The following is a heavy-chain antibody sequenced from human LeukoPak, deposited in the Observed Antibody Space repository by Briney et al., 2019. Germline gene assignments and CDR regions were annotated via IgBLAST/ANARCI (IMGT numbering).Heavy chain of an antibody. CDR2: MEKYLNGYAT. Sequence: PGGSLKLSCAASGFTFSDSSIHWVRQASGKGLEWIGLMEKYLNGYATAYAASVRGRFTIPRDDSQNTAYLQMDSLKTEDTALYYCTRDSGTYNWLDPWGQGTLVTVSS. V-gene: IGHV3-73*01. J-gene: IGHJ5*02. D-gene: IGHD1-26*01. CDR3: TRDSGTYNWLDP. CDR1: GFTFSDSS.